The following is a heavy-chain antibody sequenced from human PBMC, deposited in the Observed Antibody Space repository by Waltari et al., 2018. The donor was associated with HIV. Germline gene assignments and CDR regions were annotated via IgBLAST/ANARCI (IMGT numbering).Heavy chain of an antibody. CDR3: ARQVRGAAAGRTLGYFYSYGLDV. V-gene: IGHV5-51*01. CDR1: GYNFTNYW. Sequence: EVQLVQSGAEVNKPGESLKISCQDSGYNFTNYWIGWVRQLPWKGLEWRGIIYPGDSDTTYSPSFQGQVTISADKSISTAYLQWSSLKASDTAMYYCARQVRGAAAGRTLGYFYSYGLDVWGQGTTVTVSS. J-gene: IGHJ6*02. D-gene: IGHD6-13*01. CDR2: IYPGDSDT.